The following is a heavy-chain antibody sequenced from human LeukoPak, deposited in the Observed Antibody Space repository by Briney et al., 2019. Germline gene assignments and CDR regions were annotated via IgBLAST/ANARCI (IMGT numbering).Heavy chain of an antibody. V-gene: IGHV3-33*06. Sequence: PGGSLRLSCAASGFTFSSYGMHWVRQAPGKGLEWVAVIWYDGSNKYYADSVKGRFTISRDNSKNTLYLQMNSLRAEDTAVYYCAKRRLRQQLVPLGWFDYWGQGTLVTVSS. D-gene: IGHD6-13*01. CDR2: IWYDGSNK. J-gene: IGHJ5*01. CDR1: GFTFSSYG. CDR3: AKRRLRQQLVPLGWFDY.